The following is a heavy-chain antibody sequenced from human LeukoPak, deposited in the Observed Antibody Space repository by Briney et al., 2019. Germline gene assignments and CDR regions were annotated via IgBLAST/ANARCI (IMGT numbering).Heavy chain of an antibody. Sequence: GASVKVSCKASGYTFTGYYMHWVRQAPGQGLEWMGWINPNSGGTNYAQKFQGRVTMTRDTSISTAYMELSRLRSDDTAVYYCATRGGVTGDLDYYYYYGMDVWGQGTTVNVSS. D-gene: IGHD7-27*01. CDR1: GYTFTGYY. J-gene: IGHJ6*02. V-gene: IGHV1-2*02. CDR2: INPNSGGT. CDR3: ATRGGVTGDLDYYYYYGMDV.